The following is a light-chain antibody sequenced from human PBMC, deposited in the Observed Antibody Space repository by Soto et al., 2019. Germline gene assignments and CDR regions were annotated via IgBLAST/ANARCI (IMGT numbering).Light chain of an antibody. V-gene: IGLV2-11*01. CDR3: CSYAGTYTSSYF. Sequence: QSVLTQPRSVSGSPGQSVTISCTGTSSDVGGYNYATWYQQYLGKAPKLMIYDVNKRPSGVPDRFSGSKSGNTASLTISGLQAEDEADYYCCSYAGTYTSSYFFGTGTKVTVL. CDR1: SSDVGGYNY. CDR2: DVN. J-gene: IGLJ1*01.